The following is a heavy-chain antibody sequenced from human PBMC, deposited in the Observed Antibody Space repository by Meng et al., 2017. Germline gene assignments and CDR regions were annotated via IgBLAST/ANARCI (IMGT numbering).Heavy chain of an antibody. CDR2: ISSSGSTI. Sequence: GESLKISCAASGFTFSSYAMSWVRQAPGKGLAWGSYISSSGSTIYYADSVKGRFTISRDNAKNSLYLQMNSLRSEDTAVYYCASLTKFYFDYWGQGTLVTVSS. V-gene: IGHV3-48*03. CDR3: ASLTKFYFDY. J-gene: IGHJ4*02. D-gene: IGHD4-11*01. CDR1: GFTFSSYA.